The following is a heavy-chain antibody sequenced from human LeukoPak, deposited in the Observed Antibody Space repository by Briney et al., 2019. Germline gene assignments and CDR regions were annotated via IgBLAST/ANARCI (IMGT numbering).Heavy chain of an antibody. D-gene: IGHD6-19*01. V-gene: IGHV3-23*01. J-gene: IGHJ5*02. CDR3: AKGSSGWYGGPNWFDP. Sequence: PGGSLRLSCAASGFTFSSYAMGWVRQGPGKGLEWVSIISGSGVSTYYTGSVKGRFNISRDNSKNTLYLQMNSLRAEDSAVYYCAKGSSGWYGGPNWFDPWGQGTLVTVSS. CDR2: ISGSGVST. CDR1: GFTFSSYA.